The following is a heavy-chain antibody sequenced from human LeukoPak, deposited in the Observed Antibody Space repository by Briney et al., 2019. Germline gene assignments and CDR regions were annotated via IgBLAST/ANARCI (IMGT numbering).Heavy chain of an antibody. V-gene: IGHV1-2*02. Sequence: ASVKVSCKASGYTFTGYYIHWVRQAPGQGLEWMGWTNPNSGGTNYAPKFQGRVTMTRDTSISTAYMELTRLTFDDTAVYYCARDRDLSVLDYWGQGTLVTVSS. CDR3: ARDRDLSVLDY. CDR1: GYTFTGYY. D-gene: IGHD2/OR15-2a*01. J-gene: IGHJ4*02. CDR2: TNPNSGGT.